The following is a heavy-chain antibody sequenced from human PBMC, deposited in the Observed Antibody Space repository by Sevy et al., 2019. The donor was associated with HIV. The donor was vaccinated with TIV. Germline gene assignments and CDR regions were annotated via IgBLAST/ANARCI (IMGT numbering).Heavy chain of an antibody. CDR3: AGPTLTYSSGWTYYDY. J-gene: IGHJ4*02. D-gene: IGHD6-19*01. Sequence: SETLSLTCSVSGASISSSGYYWGWIRQPPGKWLEWIASMRYSGSSFYNPSLRSRVTISADTSKNQFSLKLNSVTAADTATYYCAGPTLTYSSGWTYYDYWGQGTVVTVSS. CDR2: MRYSGSS. V-gene: IGHV4-39*01. CDR1: GASISSSGYY.